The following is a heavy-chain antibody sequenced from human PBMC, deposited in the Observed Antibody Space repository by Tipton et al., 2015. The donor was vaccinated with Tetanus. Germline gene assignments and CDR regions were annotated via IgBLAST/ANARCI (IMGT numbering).Heavy chain of an antibody. D-gene: IGHD6-25*01. V-gene: IGHV3-21*05. CDR3: VSGSALDY. Sequence: SLRLSCAISGFPLRSYGMNWVRQAPGKALEWISFISMASDSIYYADSVKGRFTISRDNAKSSLFLQMNSLRADDTALYYCVSGSALDYWGQGTLISVSS. CDR2: ISMASDSI. J-gene: IGHJ4*02. CDR1: GFPLRSYG.